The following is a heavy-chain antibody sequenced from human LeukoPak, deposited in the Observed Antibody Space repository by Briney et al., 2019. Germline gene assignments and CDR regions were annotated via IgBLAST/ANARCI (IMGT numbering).Heavy chain of an antibody. CDR1: GGSISSGGYY. V-gene: IGHV4-31*03. J-gene: IGHJ4*02. CDR3: ARDPSAAAGYFDY. CDR2: IYYSGST. D-gene: IGHD6-13*01. Sequence: PSETLSLTCTVSGGSISSGGYYWIWIRQHPGKGLEWIGYIYYSGSTSYNPSLKSRVTISVDTSKNQFSLKLSSVTAADTAVYYCARDPSAAAGYFDYWGQGALVTVSS.